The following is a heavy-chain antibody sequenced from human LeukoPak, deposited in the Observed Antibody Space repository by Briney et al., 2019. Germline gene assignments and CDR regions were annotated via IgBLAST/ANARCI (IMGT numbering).Heavy chain of an antibody. CDR1: GFTFSNAW. J-gene: IGHJ4*02. D-gene: IGHD2-15*01. CDR3: TTELFCSGGSCDYFDY. V-gene: IGHV3-15*01. CDR2: IKSKTDGGTT. Sequence: KPGGSLRLSCAASGFTFSNAWMSWVRHAPGKGREWGGRIKSKTDGGTTDYAAPVKGRFTISRDDSKNTLYLQMNSLKTEDTAVYYCTTELFCSGGSCDYFDYWGQGALVTVSS.